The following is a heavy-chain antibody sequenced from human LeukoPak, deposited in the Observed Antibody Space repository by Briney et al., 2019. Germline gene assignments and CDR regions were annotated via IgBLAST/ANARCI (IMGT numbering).Heavy chain of an antibody. CDR2: INTNSGGT. CDR1: GYTFDDYY. J-gene: IGHJ4*02. CDR3: ARDVWFGEFTFDY. Sequence: GASVKVSCKASGYTFDDYYMHWVRQAPGQGLEWMGWINTNSGGTNYAQKFQGRVTMTRDTSISTAYMELSRLRSDDTAVYYFARDVWFGEFTFDYWGQGTLVTVSS. D-gene: IGHD3-10*01. V-gene: IGHV1-2*02.